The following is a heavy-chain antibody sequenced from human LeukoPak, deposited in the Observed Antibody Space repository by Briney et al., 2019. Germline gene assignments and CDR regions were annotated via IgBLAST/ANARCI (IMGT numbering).Heavy chain of an antibody. CDR1: GLTFSSYS. CDR2: ISSSSNYI. Sequence: GGSLRLSCAASGLTFSSYSMNWVRQAPGKGLEWASSISSSSNYIYYADSVKGRFTISRDSAKNSLYLQMNSLRAEDTAVYYCARVPHAMVRGVIITEFYFDYWGQGTLVTVSS. CDR3: ARVPHAMVRGVIITEFYFDY. V-gene: IGHV3-21*01. J-gene: IGHJ4*02. D-gene: IGHD3-10*01.